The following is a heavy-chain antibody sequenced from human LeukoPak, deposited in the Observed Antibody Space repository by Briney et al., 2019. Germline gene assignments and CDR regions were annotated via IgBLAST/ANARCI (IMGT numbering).Heavy chain of an antibody. CDR2: ISSSGNTI. J-gene: IGHJ4*02. Sequence: GGSLRLSCTASGFTFSNFWMGWVRQAPGKGLEWVSYISSSGNTIYYADSVKGRFTISRDNAKNSLYLQMNSLRAEDTAVYYCARWYFDYWGQGTLVTVSS. CDR3: ARWYFDY. V-gene: IGHV3-11*01. CDR1: GFTFSNFW.